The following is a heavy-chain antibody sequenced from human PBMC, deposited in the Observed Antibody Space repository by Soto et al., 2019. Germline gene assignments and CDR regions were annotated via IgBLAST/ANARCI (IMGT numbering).Heavy chain of an antibody. CDR2: LIPIFGTA. CDR1: GGTFSSYA. V-gene: IGHV1-69*01. CDR3: CIAAAGPIVY. D-gene: IGHD6-13*01. Sequence: QVQLVQSGAEVKKPGSSVKVSCKASGGTFSSYAISWVRQAPGQGLEWMGGLIPIFGTANYAQKFQGRVTITADESTSTAYMELSVLTSENTAVYYCCIAAAGPIVYWGQGTLVTVSS. J-gene: IGHJ4*02.